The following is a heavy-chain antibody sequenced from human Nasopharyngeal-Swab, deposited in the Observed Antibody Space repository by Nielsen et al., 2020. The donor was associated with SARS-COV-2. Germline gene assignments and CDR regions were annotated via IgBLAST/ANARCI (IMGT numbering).Heavy chain of an antibody. CDR2: ISSSSSYI. D-gene: IGHD3-16*02. CDR1: GFTFSSYS. Sequence: GGSLRLSCAASGFTFSSYSMNWVRQAPGKGLEWVSSISSSSSYIYYADSVKGRFTISRDNAKNSLYLQMNSLRAEDTAVYYCARGYDYVWGSYPEGAFDIWGQGTMVTRLL. V-gene: IGHV3-21*01. J-gene: IGHJ3*02. CDR3: ARGYDYVWGSYPEGAFDI.